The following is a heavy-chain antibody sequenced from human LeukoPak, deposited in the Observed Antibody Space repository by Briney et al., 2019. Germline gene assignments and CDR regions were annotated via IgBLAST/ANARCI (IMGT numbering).Heavy chain of an antibody. J-gene: IGHJ5*02. CDR1: GYTFTGYY. D-gene: IGHD2-2*02. V-gene: IGHV1-2*02. Sequence: ASVTVSCKASGYTFTGYYMHWVRQAPGQGLEWMGWINPNSGGTNYAQKFQGRVTMTRDTSISTAYMELSRLRSDDTAVYYCARGPTYCSSTSCYRYNWFDPWGQGTLVTVSS. CDR2: INPNSGGT. CDR3: ARGPTYCSSTSCYRYNWFDP.